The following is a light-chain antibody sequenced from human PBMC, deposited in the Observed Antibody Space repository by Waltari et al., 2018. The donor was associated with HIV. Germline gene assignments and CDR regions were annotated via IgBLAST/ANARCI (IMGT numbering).Light chain of an antibody. CDR1: QSISSY. Sequence: DIQMTQSPSSLSASVGDRVTITCRASQSISSYLNWYQQKPGKAPKLLIDAASSLQSGVPSRFSGSGFGTDFTLTISSLQPEDFATYYCQQSNSSPFTFGPGTKVDIK. J-gene: IGKJ3*01. CDR2: AAS. V-gene: IGKV1-39*01. CDR3: QQSNSSPFT.